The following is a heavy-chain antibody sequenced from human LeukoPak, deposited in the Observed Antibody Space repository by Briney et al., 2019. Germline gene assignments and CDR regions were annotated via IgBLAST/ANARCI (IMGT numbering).Heavy chain of an antibody. CDR2: ISYDGSNK. D-gene: IGHD3-10*01. J-gene: IGHJ4*02. CDR1: GFTFSSYA. CDR3: ARESRYYYGSGTDY. V-gene: IGHV3-30-3*01. Sequence: PGGSLRLSCAASGFTFSSYAMHWVRQAPGKGLEWVAVISYDGSNKYYADSVKGRFTISRDNSKNTLYLQMNSLRAEDTAVYYCARESRYYYGSGTDYWGQGTLVTVSS.